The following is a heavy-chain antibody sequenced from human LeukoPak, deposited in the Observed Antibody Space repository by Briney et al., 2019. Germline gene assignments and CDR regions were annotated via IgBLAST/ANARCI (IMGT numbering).Heavy chain of an antibody. CDR2: ISYDGSNK. V-gene: IGHV3-30*04. D-gene: IGHD5-12*01. J-gene: IGHJ6*03. CDR1: GFSISKYA. Sequence: GGSLRLSCAASGFSISKYAMHWVRQAPGKGLEWVAVISYDGSNKYYADSVKGRFTIPRDNTKNTLYLQMKSLRAEDTAVYYCAKGGGYEAQYYYYYLDVWGKGTTVTISS. CDR3: AKGGGYEAQYYYYYLDV.